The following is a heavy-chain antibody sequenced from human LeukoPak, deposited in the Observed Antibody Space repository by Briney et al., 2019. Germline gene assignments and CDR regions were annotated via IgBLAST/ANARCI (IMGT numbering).Heavy chain of an antibody. V-gene: IGHV3-15*01. J-gene: IGHJ4*02. CDR2: IKSKTDGGTT. CDR3: TTDQGLLSFGELTQSSY. D-gene: IGHD3-10*01. CDR1: GFTFSDAW. Sequence: GGSLRLSCAASGFTFSDAWMSSVREAPGKGLWWGVRIKSKTDGGTTDYAAPVKGRFTISRDDSKNTLYLQMNSLKTEDTAVYYCTTDQGLLSFGELTQSSYWGQGTLVTVSS.